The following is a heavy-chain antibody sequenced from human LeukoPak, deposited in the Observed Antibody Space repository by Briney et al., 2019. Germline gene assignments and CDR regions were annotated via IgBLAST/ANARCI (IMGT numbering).Heavy chain of an antibody. J-gene: IGHJ4*02. CDR3: ATDPLLWFGAY. Sequence: ASVKVSCKASGGTFSSYAISWVRQAPGQGLEWMGRIIPILGIANYAQKFQGRVTMTEDTSTDTAYMELSSLRSEDTAVYYCATDPLLWFGAYWGQGTLVTVSS. CDR2: IIPILGIA. V-gene: IGHV1-69*04. D-gene: IGHD3-10*01. CDR1: GGTFSSYA.